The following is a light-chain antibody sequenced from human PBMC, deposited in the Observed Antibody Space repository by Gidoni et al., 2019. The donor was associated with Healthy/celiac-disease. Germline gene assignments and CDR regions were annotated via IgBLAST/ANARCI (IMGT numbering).Light chain of an antibody. V-gene: IGKV1-39*01. CDR3: QQSYSTPWT. CDR1: QSISSY. J-gene: IGKJ1*01. Sequence: DIQMPQSPSSLSASLGDRVTITCRASQSISSYLNWYQQKPGKAPKLLIYAASRFSGSGSGTDFTLTISSLQPEDFATYYCQQSYSTPWTFGQXTKVEIK. CDR2: AA.